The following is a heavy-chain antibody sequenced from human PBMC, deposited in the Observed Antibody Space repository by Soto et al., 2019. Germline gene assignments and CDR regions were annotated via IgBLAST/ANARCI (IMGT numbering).Heavy chain of an antibody. Sequence: GGSLRLSCTASGFTFSSYWMTWVRQAPGKGLEWVANIKEDGSEKYFVDSVGGRFTISRDNAKNTLYLQMNSLRAEDTAMYYCARDLTFWGQGTLVTVSS. CDR3: ARDLTF. CDR1: GFTFSSYW. J-gene: IGHJ4*02. CDR2: IKEDGSEK. V-gene: IGHV3-7*04.